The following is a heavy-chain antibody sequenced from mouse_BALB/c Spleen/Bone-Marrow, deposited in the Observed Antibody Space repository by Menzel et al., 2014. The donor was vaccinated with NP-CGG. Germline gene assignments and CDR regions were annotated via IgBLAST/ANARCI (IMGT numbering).Heavy chain of an antibody. J-gene: IGHJ3*01. Sequence: EVHLVESGGGLVQPKGSLKLSCAASGLTFNTYAMNWVRQAPGKGLEWVARIRSKSNNYATYYADSVKDRFTISRDDSQSMLYLQMNNLKTEDTAMYYCVRQNYDYAWFAYWGQGTLVTVSA. D-gene: IGHD2-4*01. V-gene: IGHV10-1*02. CDR3: VRQNYDYAWFAY. CDR1: GLTFNTYA. CDR2: IRSKSNNYAT.